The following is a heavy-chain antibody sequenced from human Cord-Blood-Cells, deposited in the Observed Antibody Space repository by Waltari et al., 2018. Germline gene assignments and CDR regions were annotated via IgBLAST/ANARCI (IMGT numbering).Heavy chain of an antibody. Sequence: QVQLQESGPGRVKPSETLSLTCAVSGYPISRGYYRGWISQPPGKGLEWIGSIYHSGSTYSNPSLKSRVTISVDTSKNQFSLKLSSVTAADTAVYYCARDQYCSSTSCYYFDYWGQGTLVTVSS. CDR3: ARDQYCSSTSCYYFDY. CDR1: GYPISRGYY. J-gene: IGHJ4*02. CDR2: IYHSGST. V-gene: IGHV4-38-2*02. D-gene: IGHD2-2*01.